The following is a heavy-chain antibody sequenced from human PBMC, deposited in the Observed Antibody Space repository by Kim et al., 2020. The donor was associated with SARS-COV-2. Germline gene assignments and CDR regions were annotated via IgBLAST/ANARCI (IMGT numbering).Heavy chain of an antibody. Sequence: AGYVNSRFTISRDESKSIAYLQMNSLKTEDTAVYYCTRTYSGTYYYYYMDVWGKGTTVTVSS. V-gene: IGHV3-49*02. D-gene: IGHD1-26*01. J-gene: IGHJ6*03. CDR3: TRTYSGTYYYYYMDV.